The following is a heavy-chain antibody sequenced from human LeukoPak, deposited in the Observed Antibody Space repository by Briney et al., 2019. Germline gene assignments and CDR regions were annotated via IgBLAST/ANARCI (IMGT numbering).Heavy chain of an antibody. Sequence: GASVKVSCKASGYTFTNYAINWVRQAPGQGLEWMGWINTNTANPTYAQGFTGRFVFSLGTSVSTAYLQISSLKADDTGVYYCARTGLEGHCSGGACLGYWGQGTLLTVSS. J-gene: IGHJ4*02. CDR2: INTNTANP. CDR3: ARTGLEGHCSGGACLGY. V-gene: IGHV7-4-1*02. D-gene: IGHD2-15*01. CDR1: GYTFTNYA.